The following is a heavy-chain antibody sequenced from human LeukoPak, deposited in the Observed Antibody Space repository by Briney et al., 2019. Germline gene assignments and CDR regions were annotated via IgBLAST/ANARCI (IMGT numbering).Heavy chain of an antibody. CDR2: LSSDGRNK. CDR3: ASGIGTPYYYYGMDV. D-gene: IGHD2-15*01. V-gene: IGHV3-30*03. Sequence: PGGSLRLSCAASGFIFRNYGMHWFRQAPGKGLEWVAVLSSDGRNKYYADSVKGRFTISRDNSKNTLYLQMNSLRAEDTAVYYCASGIGTPYYYYGMDVWGQGTTVTVSS. CDR1: GFIFRNYG. J-gene: IGHJ6*02.